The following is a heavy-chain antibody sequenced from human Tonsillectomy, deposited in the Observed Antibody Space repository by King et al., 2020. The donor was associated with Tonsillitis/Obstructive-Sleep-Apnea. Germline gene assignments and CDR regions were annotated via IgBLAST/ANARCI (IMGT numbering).Heavy chain of an antibody. CDR1: GGSISSSRYY. D-gene: IGHD3-3*01. CDR2: IYYSGST. CDR3: ARGRFLEWLLDWFDP. Sequence: LQLQESGPGLVKPSETLSLTCTVSGGSISSSRYYWGWIRQPPGKGLEWIWSIYYSGSTYLNPSLKSRVTISVDTSKNQVSLKLSSVTAADPAVYYCARGRFLEWLLDWFDPWGQGTLVTVSS. V-gene: IGHV4-39*01. J-gene: IGHJ5*02.